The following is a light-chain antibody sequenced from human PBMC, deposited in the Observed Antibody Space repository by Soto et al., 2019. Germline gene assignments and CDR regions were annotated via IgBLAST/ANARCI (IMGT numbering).Light chain of an antibody. J-gene: IGLJ2*01. V-gene: IGLV1-51*01. CDR2: DNT. CDR1: SSNIGNKD. Sequence: QSVLTQPPSVSAAPGQKVTISCFGSSSNIGNKDVAWYRQLPGTAPKLLIYDNTKRPSGIPDRFSGSKSGTSATLGITGLQTGDEADYYCGTWDSSLSAGVFGGGTKLTVL. CDR3: GTWDSSLSAGV.